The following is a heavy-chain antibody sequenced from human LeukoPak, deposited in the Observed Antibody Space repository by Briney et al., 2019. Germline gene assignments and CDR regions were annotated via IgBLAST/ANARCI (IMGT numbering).Heavy chain of an antibody. CDR3: ARDIAY. J-gene: IGHJ4*02. Sequence: GGSLRLSCAASGFTFSSYEMNWVRQAPGKGLEWVSYISSSASTIYYVDSVKGRFTISRDNAKNSLYLQMDSLRAEDTAVYYCARDIAYWGQGALVTVSS. V-gene: IGHV3-48*03. D-gene: IGHD3-16*02. CDR1: GFTFSSYE. CDR2: ISSSASTI.